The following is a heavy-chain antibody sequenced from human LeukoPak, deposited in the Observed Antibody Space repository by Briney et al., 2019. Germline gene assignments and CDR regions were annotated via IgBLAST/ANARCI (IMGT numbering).Heavy chain of an antibody. V-gene: IGHV3-20*04. CDR3: ARGVVRFLEWLPSSYYFDY. D-gene: IGHD3-3*01. CDR1: GFTFDDYG. Sequence: PGGSLRLSCAASGFTFDDYGMSWVRQAPGKGLEWVSGINWNGGSTGYADSVKGRFTISRDNAKNSLYLQMNSLRAEDTALYYCARGVVRFLEWLPSSYYFDYWGQGTLVTVSS. J-gene: IGHJ4*02. CDR2: INWNGGST.